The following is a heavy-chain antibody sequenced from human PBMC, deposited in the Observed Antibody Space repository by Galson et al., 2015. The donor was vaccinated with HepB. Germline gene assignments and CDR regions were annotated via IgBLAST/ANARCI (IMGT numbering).Heavy chain of an antibody. V-gene: IGHV3-30*04. CDR3: ARDMDASRSSVDELNNHGMPA. J-gene: IGHJ6*02. CDR2: MSYDGSNK. Sequence: SLRLSCAASGFTFSSFAMHWVRQAPGKGLEWVAVMSYDGSNKNYVDSVKGRFTISRDNSRNTLYLEMNSLRAEDTAIYFCARDMDASRSSVDELNNHGMPAWGQATKVVVSS. D-gene: IGHD6-25*01. CDR1: GFTFSSFA.